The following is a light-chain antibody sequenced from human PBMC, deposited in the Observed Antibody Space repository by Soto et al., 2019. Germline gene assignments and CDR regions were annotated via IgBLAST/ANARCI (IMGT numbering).Light chain of an antibody. J-gene: IGKJ1*01. Sequence: DIQMTQSPSSLSASVGDRVTITCRASQTINNYVNWYQHKPGKAPKVLIYAASSLQSGVPSRFSGSGSGTDFSLTISRLKPEDFATYYCQQGYSTAWTFGQGTKVEMK. CDR3: QQGYSTAWT. V-gene: IGKV1-39*01. CDR2: AAS. CDR1: QTINNY.